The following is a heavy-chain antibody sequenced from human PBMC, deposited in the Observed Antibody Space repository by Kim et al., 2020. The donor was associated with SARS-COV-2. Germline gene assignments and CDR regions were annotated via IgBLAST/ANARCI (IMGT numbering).Heavy chain of an antibody. CDR3: ARSSYGGYDVGNYYYYGMDV. V-gene: IGHV5-51*01. D-gene: IGHD5-12*01. CDR1: GYSFTSYW. CDR2: IYPGDSDT. Sequence: GESLKISCKGSGYSFTSYWIGWVRQMPGKGLEWMGIIYPGDSDTRYSPSFQGQVTISADKSISTAYLQWSSLKASDTAMYYCARSSYGGYDVGNYYYYGMDVWGQGTTVTVSS. J-gene: IGHJ6*02.